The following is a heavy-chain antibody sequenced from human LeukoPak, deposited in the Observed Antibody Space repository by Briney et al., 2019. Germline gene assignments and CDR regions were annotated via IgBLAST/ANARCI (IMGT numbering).Heavy chain of an antibody. Sequence: PSETLSLTCTVSGGSISSSSYYWGWIRQPPGKGLEWIGSIYYSGSTNYNPSLKSRVTISVDTSKNQFSLKLSSVTAADTAVYYCAREGLRLWGSYRDYFDYWGQGTLVTVSS. CDR2: IYYSGST. CDR3: AREGLRLWGSYRDYFDY. V-gene: IGHV4-39*07. J-gene: IGHJ4*02. D-gene: IGHD3-16*02. CDR1: GGSISSSSYY.